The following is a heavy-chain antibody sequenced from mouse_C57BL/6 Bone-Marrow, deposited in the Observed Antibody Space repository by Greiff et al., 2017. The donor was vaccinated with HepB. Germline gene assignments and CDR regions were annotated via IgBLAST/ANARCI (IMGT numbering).Heavy chain of an antibody. Sequence: VQLQQPGAELVRPGSSVKLSCKASGYTFTSYWMHWVKQRPIQGLEWIGNIDPSDSETHYNQKFKDKATLTVDKSSSTAYMQLSSLTSEDSAVYYCARSPDMITTSPYYAMDYWGQGTSVTVSS. D-gene: IGHD2-4*01. CDR3: ARSPDMITTSPYYAMDY. V-gene: IGHV1-52*01. CDR1: GYTFTSYW. J-gene: IGHJ4*01. CDR2: IDPSDSET.